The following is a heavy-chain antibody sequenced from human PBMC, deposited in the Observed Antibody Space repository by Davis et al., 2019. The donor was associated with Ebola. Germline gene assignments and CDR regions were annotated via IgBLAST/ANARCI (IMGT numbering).Heavy chain of an antibody. Sequence: GGSLRLSCAASGFTFSSYSMNWVRQAPGKGLEWVSSISSSSSYIYYADSVKGRFTISRDNAKNSLSLQMNSLRAEDTAVYYCAKDIEGRAHPLPLSYGMDVWGQGTTVTVSS. CDR2: ISSSSSYI. D-gene: IGHD2-21*01. CDR3: AKDIEGRAHPLPLSYGMDV. V-gene: IGHV3-21*01. J-gene: IGHJ6*02. CDR1: GFTFSSYS.